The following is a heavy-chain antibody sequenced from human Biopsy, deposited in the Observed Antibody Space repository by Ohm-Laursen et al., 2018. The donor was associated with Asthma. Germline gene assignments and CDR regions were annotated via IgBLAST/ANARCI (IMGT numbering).Heavy chain of an antibody. CDR3: AKSMFWSRDHVIDFSYAMDV. Sequence: SLRLSCAASGFTFSSYGMHWVRQAPGKGLEWVAVISYDGSDKYYADSVKGRFTISRDNSKNTLFLEANSPRGEDTGVYYCAKSMFWSRDHVIDFSYAMDVWGQGTTVTVSS. D-gene: IGHD3-3*01. CDR1: GFTFSSYG. V-gene: IGHV3-30*18. J-gene: IGHJ6*02. CDR2: ISYDGSDK.